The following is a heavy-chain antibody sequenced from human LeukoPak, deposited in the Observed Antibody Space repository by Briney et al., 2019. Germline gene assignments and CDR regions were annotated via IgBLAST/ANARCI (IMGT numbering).Heavy chain of an antibody. CDR1: GYTFTDYY. Sequence: ASVKVSCKASGYTFTDYYMHWVRQAPGQGLEWMVWINPDSGGTNYAQKFQGRVTMTIDTSITTAYLELTRLTSDDTAVYYCARGEGSSIDYWGQGTLDSVS. CDR3: ARGEGSSIDY. D-gene: IGHD6-13*01. CDR2: INPDSGGT. V-gene: IGHV1-2*02. J-gene: IGHJ4*02.